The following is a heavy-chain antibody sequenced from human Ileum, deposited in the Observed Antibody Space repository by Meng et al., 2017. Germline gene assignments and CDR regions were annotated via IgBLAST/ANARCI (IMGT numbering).Heavy chain of an antibody. CDR1: GASMSVVSY. V-gene: IGHV4-4*02. CDR2: IDHLGIA. CDR3: ARHGGYYQDF. D-gene: IGHD4-23*01. J-gene: IGHJ4*02. Sequence: VQLQESGPGLGNASQPLALTGSVSGASMSVVSYWSWVRPSPGKGLEWIGQIDHLGIAYYKPSLKSRVTMSIDQSKSQFSLRLTSVSAADTAVYYCARHGGYYQDFWGQGTLVTVSS.